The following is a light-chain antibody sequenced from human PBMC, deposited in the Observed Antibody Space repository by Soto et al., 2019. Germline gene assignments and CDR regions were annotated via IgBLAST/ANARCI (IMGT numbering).Light chain of an antibody. CDR1: QSVLDRSNNKNS. CDR3: QQYYSIPYT. J-gene: IGKJ2*01. CDR2: WAS. Sequence: DIVMTQSPDSLAVSLGERATINCKSSQSVLDRSNNKNSLAWYQQKPGQPPKMLLYWASTRESGVPDRFSGSGSGADFSLTVSGLQAEDVAVYYCQQYYSIPYTFGQGNKLEIK. V-gene: IGKV4-1*01.